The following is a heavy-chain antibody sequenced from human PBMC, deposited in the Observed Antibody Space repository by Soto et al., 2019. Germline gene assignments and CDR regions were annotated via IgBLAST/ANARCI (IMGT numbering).Heavy chain of an antibody. CDR3: ASRDPGTSVDY. V-gene: IGHV4-4*02. D-gene: IGHD1-7*01. CDR2: IYRTGST. J-gene: IGHJ4*02. Sequence: PSETLSLTCAVSRGSFTSNKWWTWVRQPPGQGLEWIGEIYRTGSTNYNPSLKSRVTISLDKSENQFSLKVTSLTAADTAVYYCASRDPGTSVDYWGQGTLVTVSS. CDR1: RGSFTSNKW.